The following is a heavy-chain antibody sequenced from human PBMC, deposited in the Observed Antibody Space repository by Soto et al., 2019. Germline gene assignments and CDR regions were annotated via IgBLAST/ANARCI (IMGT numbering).Heavy chain of an antibody. J-gene: IGHJ4*01. V-gene: IGHV1-8*01. CDR3: AGEELDYFDY. CDR2: MNPNSGNT. D-gene: IGHD3-10*01. CDR1: GYTFTSYD. Sequence: QVQLVQSGAEVKKPGASVKVSCKASGYTFTSYDITWVRQATGQGLEWMGWMNPNSGNTGYAQQFQGRVTMTRNISISTAYMELSSLSSEDTAVYYCAGEELDYFDYWGHGTLVTVSS.